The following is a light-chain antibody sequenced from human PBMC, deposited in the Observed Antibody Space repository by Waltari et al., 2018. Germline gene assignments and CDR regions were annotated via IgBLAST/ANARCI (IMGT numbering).Light chain of an antibody. Sequence: QSALTQPASLSGSPRQSITISCTGTNSDIGGDNYVSWYQHHSGKAPKLMIFGVSDRPPGVSNRFSGAKSGNTASLTISELQADDEADYYCSSFTSSATWVFGGGTKLTVL. CDR2: GVS. J-gene: IGLJ3*02. V-gene: IGLV2-14*03. CDR1: NSDIGGDNY. CDR3: SSFTSSATWV.